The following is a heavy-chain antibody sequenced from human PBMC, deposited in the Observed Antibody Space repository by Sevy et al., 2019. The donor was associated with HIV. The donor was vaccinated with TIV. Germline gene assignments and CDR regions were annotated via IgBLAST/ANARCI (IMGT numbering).Heavy chain of an antibody. Sequence: ASVKVSCKASGGTFSSYAISWVRQAPGQGLEWMGGIIPIFGTANYAQKFQGRVTITADESTSTAYMELSSLRSEDKAVNYWAGDRIWGRGGGIGGAKDYYYYMDVWGKGTTVTVSS. V-gene: IGHV1-69*13. CDR1: GGTFSSYA. CDR2: IIPIFGTA. CDR3: AGDRIWGRGGGIGGAKDYYYYMDV. J-gene: IGHJ6*03. D-gene: IGHD1-26*01.